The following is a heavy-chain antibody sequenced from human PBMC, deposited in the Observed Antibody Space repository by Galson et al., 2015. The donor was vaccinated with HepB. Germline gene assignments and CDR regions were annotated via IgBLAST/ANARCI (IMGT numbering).Heavy chain of an antibody. D-gene: IGHD3-16*01. Sequence: LRLSCAASGFTFNNYAMSWVRQTAGKGLEGVAALSISGDDAYYAGSVKGRFTISRDNSKNTLFLQMNSLRAEDTAIYYCAKDSLGDDEFICSFDYWGQGALVTVSS. CDR1: GFTFNNYA. CDR3: AKDSLGDDEFICSFDY. J-gene: IGHJ4*02. V-gene: IGHV3-23*01. CDR2: LSISGDDA.